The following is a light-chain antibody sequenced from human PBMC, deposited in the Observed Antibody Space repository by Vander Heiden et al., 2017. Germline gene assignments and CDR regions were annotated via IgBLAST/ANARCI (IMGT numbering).Light chain of an antibody. CDR1: QGISSY. CDR3: QQYYSYPPA. J-gene: IGKJ1*01. V-gene: IGKV1-8*01. Sequence: TITCRASQGISSYLAWYQQKPGKAPKLLIYAASTLQSGVPSRFSGSGSGTDFTLTISCLQSEDFATYYCQQYYSYPPAFGQGTKVEIK. CDR2: AAS.